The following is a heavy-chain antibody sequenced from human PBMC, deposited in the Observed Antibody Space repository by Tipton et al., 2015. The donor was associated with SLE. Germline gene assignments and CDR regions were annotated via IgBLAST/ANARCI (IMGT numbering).Heavy chain of an antibody. V-gene: IGHV3-64*01. CDR3: AREKRPNTDDAFDI. CDR1: GFTFSAYA. J-gene: IGHJ3*02. Sequence: SLRLSCTASGFTFSAYAMHWVRQTPGKGLEYVSAISSDGITTYYANSVKGRFTISGDNSKNTLYLQMGSLRGEDMAVYYCAREKRPNTDDAFDIWGQGTMVTVSS. CDR2: ISSDGITT. D-gene: IGHD2-8*01.